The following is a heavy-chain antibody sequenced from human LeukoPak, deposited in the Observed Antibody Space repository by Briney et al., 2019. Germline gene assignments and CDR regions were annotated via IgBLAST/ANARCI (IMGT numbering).Heavy chain of an antibody. D-gene: IGHD2-15*01. CDR2: INPNRGVT. J-gene: IGHJ4*02. CDR1: GYTFTGYY. CDR3: ARGVEVPDFDY. Sequence: SVKVSCKASGYTFTGYYIHWARQAPGQGLEWMGRINPNRGVTNYAQKFQGRVTMTRDTSISTAYMELSRLRSDDTAVYYCARGVEVPDFDYWGQGTLVTVSS. V-gene: IGHV1-2*06.